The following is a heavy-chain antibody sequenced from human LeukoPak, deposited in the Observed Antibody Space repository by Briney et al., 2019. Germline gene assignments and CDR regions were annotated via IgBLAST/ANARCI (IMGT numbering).Heavy chain of an antibody. CDR2: IYSGGRT. CDR1: GFTVSTNY. V-gene: IGHV3-66*01. CDR3: ARESNSGYYLSY. Sequence: GGSLRLSCAASGFTVSTNYMSWVRQAPGKGLEWVAVIYSGGRTYYADSVKGRFTISRDNSKDTLYLQMNSLRAEDTAVYYCARESNSGYYLSYWGQGTLVTVSS. D-gene: IGHD3-22*01. J-gene: IGHJ4*02.